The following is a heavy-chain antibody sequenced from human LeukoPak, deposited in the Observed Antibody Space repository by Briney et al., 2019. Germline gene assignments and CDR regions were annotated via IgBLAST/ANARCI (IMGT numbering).Heavy chain of an antibody. CDR3: ARLNWDDGEVSGFDQ. Sequence: SGGSLRLSCTTSGFSFRNTWLSWVRQAPGKGLEWVANIKQDETEIYYADSVKGRFTISRDNAKRSLYLQMNILRVEDTAVYYCARLNWDDGEVSGFDQWGQGILVTVSS. V-gene: IGHV3-7*01. D-gene: IGHD1-26*01. CDR2: IKQDETEI. CDR1: GFSFRNTW. J-gene: IGHJ5*02.